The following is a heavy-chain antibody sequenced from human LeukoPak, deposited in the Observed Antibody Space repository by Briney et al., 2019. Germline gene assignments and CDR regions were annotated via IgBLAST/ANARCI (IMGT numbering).Heavy chain of an antibody. V-gene: IGHV4-59*12. CDR2: IYYTGST. CDR3: ARRDYSYGFNY. D-gene: IGHD5-18*01. J-gene: IGHJ4*02. Sequence: PSETLSLTCTVSGGSISSYYWSWIRQPPGKGLEWIGYIYYTGSTNYNPSLKSRVTISVDTSKNQFSLKLSSVTAADTAVYYCARRDYSYGFNYWGQGTLVTVSS. CDR1: GGSISSYY.